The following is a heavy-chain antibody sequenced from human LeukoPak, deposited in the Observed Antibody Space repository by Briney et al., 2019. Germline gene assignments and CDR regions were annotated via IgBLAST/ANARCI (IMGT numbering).Heavy chain of an antibody. D-gene: IGHD6-25*01. CDR3: AKGRGPAATHPDY. CDR2: IFGSGAT. J-gene: IGHJ4*02. CDR1: GFTFSSYG. Sequence: GGSLRLSCAASGFTFSSYGMHWVRQAPGKGLDWVSAIFGSGATYYADSVRGRFTISRDNSKNTLYLQMNNLRAEDTALYYCAKGRGPAATHPDYWGQGTLVTVSS. V-gene: IGHV3-23*01.